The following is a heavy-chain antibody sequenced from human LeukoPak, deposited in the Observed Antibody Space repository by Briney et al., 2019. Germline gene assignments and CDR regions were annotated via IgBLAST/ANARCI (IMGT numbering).Heavy chain of an antibody. D-gene: IGHD1-1*01. Sequence: SETLSLTCTVSGGSISGFFWSWIRQPPGKGLEWLGCIDYSGITQYNPSLKSRVTISVDTSKQQFSLKLSSVTAADTAVYYCARDLELERNRWNYFESWGQRTLVTVSS. J-gene: IGHJ4*02. CDR2: IDYSGIT. V-gene: IGHV4-59*01. CDR1: GGSISGFF. CDR3: ARDLELERNRWNYFES.